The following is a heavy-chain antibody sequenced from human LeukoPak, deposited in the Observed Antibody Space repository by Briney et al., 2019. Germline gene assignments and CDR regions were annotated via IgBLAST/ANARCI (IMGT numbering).Heavy chain of an antibody. Sequence: PSETLSLTCTVSGGSISSGDYYRSWIRQPPGKGLEWIGYIYYSGSTYYNPSLKSRLTISGDTSKNQFSLRLSSVTAADTAVYYCARGTWSSSIDYWGQGTLVTVSS. V-gene: IGHV4-30-4*01. D-gene: IGHD6-6*01. CDR2: IYYSGST. J-gene: IGHJ4*02. CDR1: GGSISSGDYY. CDR3: ARGTWSSSIDY.